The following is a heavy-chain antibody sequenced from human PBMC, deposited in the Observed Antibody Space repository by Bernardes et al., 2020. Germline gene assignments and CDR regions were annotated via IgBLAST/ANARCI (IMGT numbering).Heavy chain of an antibody. D-gene: IGHD2-2*01. CDR2: ISSNGGST. Sequence: GGSLRLSCSASGFTFSSYAMHWVRQAPGKGLEYVSAISSNGGSTYYADSVKGRFTISRDNSKNTLYLQMSSLRAEDTAVYYCVKDRGRVLVVPAAMAIIRNYYYYYMDVWGKGTTVTVSS. J-gene: IGHJ6*03. V-gene: IGHV3-64D*06. CDR1: GFTFSSYA. CDR3: VKDRGRVLVVPAAMAIIRNYYYYYMDV.